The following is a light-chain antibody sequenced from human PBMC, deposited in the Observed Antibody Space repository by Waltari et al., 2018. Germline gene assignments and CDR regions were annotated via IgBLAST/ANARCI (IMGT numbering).Light chain of an antibody. CDR1: QVITYW. V-gene: IGKV1-12*01. CDR2: AAS. J-gene: IGKJ4*01. CDR3: QQANSFPLT. Sequence: DIQMTQSPSFVSAYVGDRVTISCRASQVITYWLAWYQQKPGKAPNLRIYAASSLQIGVPSRFSARGSGTNFTLTISSLQPEDFATDDCQQANSFPLTFGGGTKLEIK.